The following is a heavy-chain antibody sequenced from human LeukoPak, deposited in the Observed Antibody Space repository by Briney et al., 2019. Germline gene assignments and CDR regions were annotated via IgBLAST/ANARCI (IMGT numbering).Heavy chain of an antibody. V-gene: IGHV1-2*02. J-gene: IGHJ4*02. Sequence: ASVKVSCKASGYTFTDYYMHWVQQAPGQGLEWMGWINPNSGGTNYTQSFQGRVTMTRGTSISAAYMELSRLRSDDTAVYYCARGGHKNLDQLGRRGDYWGQGTLVTVSS. CDR3: ARGGHKNLDQLGRRGDY. CDR2: INPNSGGT. D-gene: IGHD7-27*01. CDR1: GYTFTDYY.